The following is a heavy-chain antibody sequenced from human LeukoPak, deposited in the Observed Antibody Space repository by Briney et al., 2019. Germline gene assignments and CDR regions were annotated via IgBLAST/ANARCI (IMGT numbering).Heavy chain of an antibody. V-gene: IGHV4-34*01. CDR3: ARGGYSYGLDY. D-gene: IGHD5-18*01. CDR1: GESFRGFY. CDR2: INHSGSI. Sequence: SETLSLTCAVYGESFRGFYWSWIRQTPGKGLEWIGEINHSGSINYSPSLKSRVTISVDTSKNQFSLKLSSVTAADTAVYYCARGGYSYGLDYWGQGTLVTVSS. J-gene: IGHJ4*02.